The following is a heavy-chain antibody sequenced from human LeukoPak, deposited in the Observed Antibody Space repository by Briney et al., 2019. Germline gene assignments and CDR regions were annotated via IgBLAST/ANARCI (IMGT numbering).Heavy chain of an antibody. Sequence: GGSLRLSCAASGFTFSSYAMSWVRQAPGKGLEWVSAISGSGGSTYYADSVEGRFTISRDNSKNTLYLQMNSLRAEDTAVYYCAKWATFVYCSSTSCYIDYWGQGTLVTVSS. CDR2: ISGSGGST. D-gene: IGHD2-2*02. V-gene: IGHV3-23*01. CDR3: AKWATFVYCSSTSCYIDY. J-gene: IGHJ4*02. CDR1: GFTFSSYA.